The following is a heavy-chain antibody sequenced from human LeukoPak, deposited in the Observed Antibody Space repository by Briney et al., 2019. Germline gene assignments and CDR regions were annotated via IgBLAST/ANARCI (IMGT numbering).Heavy chain of an antibody. CDR1: GGSIGNSGYY. J-gene: IGHJ4*02. V-gene: IGHV4-39*07. D-gene: IGHD5-18*01. Sequence: SETLSLTCAVSGGSIGNSGYYWAWIRQPPGKGLEYIGNIHYSDSALYNPSLQSRATILVDTSKNQFSLKLSSVTAADTAVYYCAGGVEQLWSNYWGQGTLVTVSS. CDR3: AGGVEQLWSNY. CDR2: IHYSDSA.